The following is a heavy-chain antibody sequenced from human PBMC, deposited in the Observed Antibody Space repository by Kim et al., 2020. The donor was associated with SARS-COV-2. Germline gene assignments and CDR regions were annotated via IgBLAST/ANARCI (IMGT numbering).Heavy chain of an antibody. J-gene: IGHJ4*02. CDR2: IYYSGTT. CDR3: ARSYNFWSGLLDN. D-gene: IGHD3-3*01. V-gene: IGHV4-30-4*01. CDR1: GGSMTSGDHY. Sequence: SETLSLTCTVSGGSMTSGDHYWSWIRHSPGKGLEWIGYIYYSGTTYYNPSLKSRITMSIDTSKNHFSLKLTSVTAADTAVYYCARSYNFWSGLLDNWGQGTLATVSS.